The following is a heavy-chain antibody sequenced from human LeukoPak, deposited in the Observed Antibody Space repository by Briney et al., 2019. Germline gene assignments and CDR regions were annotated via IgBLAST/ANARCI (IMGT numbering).Heavy chain of an antibody. J-gene: IGHJ6*03. Sequence: SETLSLTCTVSGGSISSSSYYWGWIRQPPGKGLEWIGSIYYSGSTYYNPSLKSRVTISVDTSKNQFSLKLGSVTAADTAVYYCARDGGIAAAGRYYYYYYYMDVWGKGTTVTVSS. CDR1: GGSISSSSYY. D-gene: IGHD6-13*01. CDR3: ARDGGIAAAGRYYYYYYYMDV. CDR2: IYYSGST. V-gene: IGHV4-39*07.